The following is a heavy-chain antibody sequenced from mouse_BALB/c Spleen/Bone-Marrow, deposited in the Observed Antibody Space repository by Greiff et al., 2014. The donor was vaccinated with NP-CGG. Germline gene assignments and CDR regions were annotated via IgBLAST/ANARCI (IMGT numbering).Heavy chain of an antibody. D-gene: IGHD2-3*01. CDR2: IWAGGST. CDR3: ARVYLWYFDV. CDR1: GFSLTSYG. Sequence: QVQLQQPGPGLVAPSQCLSITCTVSGFSLTSYGVHWVRQPPGKGLEWLGGIWAGGSTKYNSAHMSRPSISKDNSKSQVFLKMTSLQTDDKAMSYCARVYLWYFDVWGAGTTVTVSS. J-gene: IGHJ1*01. V-gene: IGHV2-9*02.